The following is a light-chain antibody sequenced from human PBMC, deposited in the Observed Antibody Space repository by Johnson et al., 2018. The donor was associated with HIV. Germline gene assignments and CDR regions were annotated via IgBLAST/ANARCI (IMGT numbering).Light chain of an antibody. J-gene: IGLJ1*01. V-gene: IGLV1-51*01. CDR1: SSNIGNNY. Sequence: QSVLTQPPSVSAAPGQKVTISCSGSSSNIGNNYVSWYQQLPGTAPKLLIYDNNKRPSGIPDRFSGSKSGTSATLGITGLQTGDEADYYCGTWDGSLSVGWVYGTGTKDIVL. CDR3: GTWDGSLSVGWV. CDR2: DNN.